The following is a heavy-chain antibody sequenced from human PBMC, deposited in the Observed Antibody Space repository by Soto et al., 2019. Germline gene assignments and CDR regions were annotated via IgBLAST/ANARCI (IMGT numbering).Heavy chain of an antibody. CDR3: ARDRKLELPGNYYYYGMDV. CDR2: ISSSGTV. V-gene: IGHV4-59*01. CDR1: GGSIRDYF. Sequence: KASETLSLTCSVSGGSIRDYFWTWIRQSPGRGLEWIGYISSSGTVKYNSSLKSRVTILLDRSRNQFSLKLSSVTAADTAVYFCARDRKLELPGNYYYYGMDVWDQGTTVTVSS. D-gene: IGHD1-7*01. J-gene: IGHJ6*02.